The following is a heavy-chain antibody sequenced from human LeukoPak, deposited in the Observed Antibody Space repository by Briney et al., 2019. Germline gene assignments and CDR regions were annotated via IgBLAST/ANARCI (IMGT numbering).Heavy chain of an antibody. CDR3: ASTSRYQYSSSWLTYEDYYYYYGMDV. J-gene: IGHJ6*02. V-gene: IGHV3-11*01. D-gene: IGHD6-13*01. Sequence: PRGSLRLSCAASGFTFSDYYMSWIRQAPGKGLEWVSYISSSGSTIYYADSVKGRFTISRDNAKNSLYLQMNSLRAEDTAVYYCASTSRYQYSSSWLTYEDYYYYYGMDVWGQGTTVTVSS. CDR1: GFTFSDYY. CDR2: ISSSGSTI.